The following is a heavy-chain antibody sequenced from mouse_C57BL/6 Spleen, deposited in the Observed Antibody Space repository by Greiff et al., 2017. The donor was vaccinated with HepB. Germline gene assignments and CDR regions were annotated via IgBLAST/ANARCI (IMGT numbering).Heavy chain of an antibody. J-gene: IGHJ1*03. CDR3: ASRFYFDV. CDR1: GYSITSGYY. Sequence: EESGPGLVKPSQSLSLTCSVTGYSITSGYYWNWIRQFPGNKLEWMGYISYDGSNNYNPSLKNRISITRDTSKNQFFLKLNSVTTEDTATYYCASRFYFDVWGTGTTVTVSS. V-gene: IGHV3-6*01. CDR2: ISYDGSN.